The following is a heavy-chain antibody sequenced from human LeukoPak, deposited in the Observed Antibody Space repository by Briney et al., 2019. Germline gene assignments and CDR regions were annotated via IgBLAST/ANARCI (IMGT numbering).Heavy chain of an antibody. V-gene: IGHV4-61*01. D-gene: IGHD2-15*01. J-gene: IGHJ4*02. CDR1: GGSFSSSSYY. CDR2: FYYSGST. CDR3: ARGFSMVVHLFDY. Sequence: PSETLSLTCTVSGGSFSSSSYYWSWVRQPPGKGLEWIGYFYYSGSTNYNTSLKSRVTISLDTSKNQFSLKLSSVTAADTAVYYCARGFSMVVHLFDYWGQGTLVTVSS.